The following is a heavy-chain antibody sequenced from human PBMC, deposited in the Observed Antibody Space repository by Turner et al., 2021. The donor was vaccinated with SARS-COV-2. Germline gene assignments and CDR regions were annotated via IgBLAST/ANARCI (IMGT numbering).Heavy chain of an antibody. Sequence: QVQLQQWCAGLLKPSETLSVTCAVSGTSVSAFYWSWIRPPPGKGLEWIGDVNHRGATNYNPSLNSRVSISVDMSKNQFSLRLTSVTAADTAVYYCARPYEGSGRGWFDPWGQGTLVTVSS. CDR2: VNHRGAT. CDR3: ARPYEGSGRGWFDP. CDR1: GTSVSAFY. J-gene: IGHJ5*02. D-gene: IGHD5-12*01. V-gene: IGHV4-34*01.